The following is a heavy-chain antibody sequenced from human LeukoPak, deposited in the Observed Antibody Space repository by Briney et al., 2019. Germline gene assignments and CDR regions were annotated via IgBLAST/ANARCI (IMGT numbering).Heavy chain of an antibody. J-gene: IGHJ4*02. CDR2: ISYSDSTT. V-gene: IGHV3-48*03. Sequence: GGSLRLSCAASGFTFSSCEMNWVRQAPGKGLEWVSYISYSDSTTQYADSVKGRFTISRDNAKNSLYLQMNSLRAEDTAVYYCASRVAAAGHHYLDYWGQGTLVTVSS. CDR3: ASRVAAAGHHYLDY. CDR1: GFTFSSCE. D-gene: IGHD6-13*01.